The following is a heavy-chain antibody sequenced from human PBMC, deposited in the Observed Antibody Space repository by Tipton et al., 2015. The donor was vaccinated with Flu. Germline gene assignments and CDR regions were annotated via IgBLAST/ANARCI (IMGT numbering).Heavy chain of an antibody. Sequence: TLSLTCTVSGGSISSTSYYWGWIRQPPGKGLEWIGSIYYTGATLYNPSLKSRVTISVDTSKNHFSLRLSSVTAADTAVYYCAREIRGYSDGGDCWGQGTLVTVSS. CDR3: AREIRGYSDGGDC. CDR1: GGSISSTSYY. D-gene: IGHD5-18*01. J-gene: IGHJ4*02. V-gene: IGHV4-39*02. CDR2: IYYTGAT.